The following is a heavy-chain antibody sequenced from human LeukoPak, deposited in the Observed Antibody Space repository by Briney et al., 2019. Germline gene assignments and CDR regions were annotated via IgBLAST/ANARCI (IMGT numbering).Heavy chain of an antibody. CDR3: ARDFGRGAFDY. CDR2: IKEDGSEK. J-gene: IGHJ4*02. CDR1: GFIFSNYW. V-gene: IGHV3-7*01. Sequence: PGGSLRLSCAASGFIFSNYWMTWVRQAPGKGLEWVANIKEDGSEKYYVDSVKGRFTISRDNAKNSLYLQMNSLRAEDTAVYYCARDFGRGAFDYWGQGTLVTVSS. D-gene: IGHD3-3*01.